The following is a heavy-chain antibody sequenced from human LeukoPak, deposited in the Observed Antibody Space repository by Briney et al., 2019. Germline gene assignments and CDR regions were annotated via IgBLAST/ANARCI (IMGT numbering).Heavy chain of an antibody. CDR2: IYYSGST. V-gene: IGHV4-31*11. CDR1: GGSIDSAGYY. D-gene: IGHD3-9*01. Sequence: PSQTLSLTCAVSGGSIDSAGYYWTWVRQYQGKGLEWIGYIYYSGSTNYNPSLKSRVTISVDTSKNQFSLKLSSVTAADTAVYYCATSTRYFDWLIDYWGQGTLVTVSS. J-gene: IGHJ4*02. CDR3: ATSTRYFDWLIDY.